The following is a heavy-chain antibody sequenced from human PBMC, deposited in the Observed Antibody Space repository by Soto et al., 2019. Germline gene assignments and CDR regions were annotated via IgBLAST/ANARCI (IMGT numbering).Heavy chain of an antibody. Sequence: GGSLRLSCAASGITFSRYAMTWVRQAPGKGPEWVSSISGSGTTTYNTNSLKGRFTISRDNSRSTLYLQMNSLRAEDTAIYYCAKEQGGFLGLHFYGMDVWGQGTTVTVSS. CDR1: GITFSRYA. D-gene: IGHD3-10*01. CDR2: ISGSGTTT. J-gene: IGHJ6*02. V-gene: IGHV3-23*01. CDR3: AKEQGGFLGLHFYGMDV.